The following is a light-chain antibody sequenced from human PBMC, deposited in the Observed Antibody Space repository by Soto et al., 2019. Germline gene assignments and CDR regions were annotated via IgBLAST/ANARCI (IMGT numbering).Light chain of an antibody. J-gene: IGKJ1*01. CDR3: QKYNSAPVS. CDR1: QGISNY. Sequence: DVQMTQSPSPLSASVGDSVTITCCASQGISNYLAWYQQKPEKVPKLLIYAASTFQSGIPPRFSGSGSGTEFTLTISSLQPEDVATYYCQKYNSAPVSFGQGTKVEIK. V-gene: IGKV1-27*01. CDR2: AAS.